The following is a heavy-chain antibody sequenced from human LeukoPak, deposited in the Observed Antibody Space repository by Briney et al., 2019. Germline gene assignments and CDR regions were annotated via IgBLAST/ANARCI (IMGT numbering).Heavy chain of an antibody. D-gene: IGHD2-15*01. J-gene: IGHJ4*02. V-gene: IGHV3-48*01. CDR2: ISSSSSTI. Sequence: GGSLRLSCAASGFTFSSYSMNWVRQAPGKGLEWVSYISSSSSTIYYADSVKGRFTISRDNAKNSLYLQMNSLRAEDTAIYYCTTDTWYSAGHWGQGTLVTVSS. CDR1: GFTFSSYS. CDR3: TTDTWYSAGH.